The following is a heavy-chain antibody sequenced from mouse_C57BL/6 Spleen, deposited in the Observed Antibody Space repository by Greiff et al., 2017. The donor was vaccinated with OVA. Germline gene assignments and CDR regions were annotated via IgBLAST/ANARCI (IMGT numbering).Heavy chain of an antibody. J-gene: IGHJ1*03. V-gene: IGHV1-72*01. CDR3: AREGDGPYWYFDV. Sequence: QVQLQQPGAELVKPGASVKLSCKASGYTFTSYWMHWVKQRPGRGLDWIGRIDPNSGGTKYNEEFKSKATLTVDKPSSTAYRQLSSLTSEDSAVYYCAREGDGPYWYFDVWGTGTTVTVSS. CDR1: GYTFTSYW. D-gene: IGHD2-3*01. CDR2: IDPNSGGT.